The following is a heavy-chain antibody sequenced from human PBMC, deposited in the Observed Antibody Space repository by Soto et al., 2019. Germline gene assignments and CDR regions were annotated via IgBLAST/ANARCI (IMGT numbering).Heavy chain of an antibody. CDR1: GCKCGNAG. CDR3: TKDEDSRYYYYYGMDV. CDR2: IKSKTDGRTT. Sequence: RHPKAASGCKCGNAGVSWIRQNTGTGLEWVGRIKSKTDGRTTDYAAPVKGRLTISRDDSKNTLYLQMNSLKTEDTAVYYCTKDEDSRYYYYYGMDVWAQGTTGTVSS. J-gene: IGHJ6*02. V-gene: IGHV3-15*01.